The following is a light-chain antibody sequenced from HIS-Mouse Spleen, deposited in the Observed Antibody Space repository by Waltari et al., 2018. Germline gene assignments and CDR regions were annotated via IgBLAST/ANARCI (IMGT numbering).Light chain of an antibody. J-gene: IGLJ3*02. Sequence: QSVLTQPPSASGTPGQRVTISCSGSSSNIGSMTVNWYQQLPGTAPNLLIYSNNQRPSGVPDRFSGSKSGTSASLAIGGLQSEDEADYYCAAWDDSLNAWVFGGGTKLTVL. CDR3: AAWDDSLNAWV. CDR1: SSNIGSMT. V-gene: IGLV1-44*01. CDR2: SNN.